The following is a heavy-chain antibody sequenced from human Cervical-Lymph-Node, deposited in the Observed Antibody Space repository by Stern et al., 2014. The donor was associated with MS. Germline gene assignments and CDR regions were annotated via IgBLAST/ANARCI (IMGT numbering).Heavy chain of an antibody. CDR1: GYTFTSDD. V-gene: IGHV1-8*01. J-gene: IGHJ5*02. CDR3: TKAWDP. CDR2: MNPDRGDT. Sequence: VQLVQSGAEVKKPGASVKVSCKTSGYTFTSDDINWVRQASGQGLEWMGWMNPDRGDTGYAQKFQGRLTITRDTSISTAYMELTPPRFEDTAVYYCTKAWDPWGQGTLVIGSS.